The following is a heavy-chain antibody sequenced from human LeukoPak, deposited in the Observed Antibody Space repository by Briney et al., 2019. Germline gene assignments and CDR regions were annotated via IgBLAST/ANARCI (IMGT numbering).Heavy chain of an antibody. J-gene: IGHJ4*02. CDR3: ARCNYDLWISYYRHTSSDY. CDR2: ISAYNGNT. D-gene: IGHD3-3*01. CDR1: GYTFTSYG. V-gene: IGHV1-18*01. Sequence: ASVKVSCTASGYTFTSYGISWVRQAPGQGLEWMGWISAYNGNTNYAQTLQGRVTITTDTSTSTAYMELRSLRSDHSAVYYCARCNYDLWISYYRHTSSDYWGQGTLVTVSS.